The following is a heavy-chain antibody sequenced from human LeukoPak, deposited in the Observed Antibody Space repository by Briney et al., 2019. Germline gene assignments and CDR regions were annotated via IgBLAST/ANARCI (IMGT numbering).Heavy chain of an antibody. D-gene: IGHD4-11*01. V-gene: IGHV3-30*18. CDR2: ISYDGSNK. CDR1: GFTFSSYG. Sequence: GGSLRLSCAASGFTFSSYGMHWVRQAPGKGLEWVAVISYDGSNKYYADSVKGRFTISRDNSKNTLYLQMNSLRAEDTAVYYCAKDTVTPPLYYYYYGMDVWGQGTTVTVSS. J-gene: IGHJ6*02. CDR3: AKDTVTPPLYYYYYGMDV.